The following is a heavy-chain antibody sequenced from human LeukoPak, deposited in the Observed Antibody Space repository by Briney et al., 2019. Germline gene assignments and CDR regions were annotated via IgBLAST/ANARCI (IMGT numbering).Heavy chain of an antibody. V-gene: IGHV3-7*01. J-gene: IGHJ3*02. Sequence: PGGSLRLSCAASGFTFSSYWMSWVRQASGKGLEWVANIKQDGSEKYYVDSVKGRFTISRDNAKNSLYLQMNSLRAEDTAVYYCARIGIRGFWSGLDAFDIWGQGTMVTVSS. CDR3: ARIGIRGFWSGLDAFDI. D-gene: IGHD3-3*01. CDR1: GFTFSSYW. CDR2: IKQDGSEK.